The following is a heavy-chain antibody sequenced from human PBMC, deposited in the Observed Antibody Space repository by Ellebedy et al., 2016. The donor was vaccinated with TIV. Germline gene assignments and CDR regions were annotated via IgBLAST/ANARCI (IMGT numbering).Heavy chain of an antibody. CDR3: ARDLYSSGWYYYGMDV. CDR2: ISYDGSNK. D-gene: IGHD6-19*01. Sequence: VRQAPGKGLEWVAVISYDGSNKYYADSVKGRFTISRDNSKNTLYLQMNSLRAEDTAVYYCARDLYSSGWYYYGMDVWGQGTTVTVSS. V-gene: IGHV3-33*05. J-gene: IGHJ6*02.